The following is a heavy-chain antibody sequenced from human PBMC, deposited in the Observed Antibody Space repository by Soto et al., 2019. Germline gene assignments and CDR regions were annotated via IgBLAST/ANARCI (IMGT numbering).Heavy chain of an antibody. CDR2: INRSGST. Sequence: QVQLQQWGAGLLKPSETLSLTCAVYGGSFSGYYWSWIRQPPGKGLEWVGEINRSGSTNSNPSLTSRVTISVDTSKNQFSLKLSSVTAADTAVYYCARGCGTYCSSTSGWSDPWGQGTLVTVSS. CDR1: GGSFSGYY. V-gene: IGHV4-34*01. J-gene: IGHJ5*02. CDR3: ARGCGTYCSSTSGWSDP. D-gene: IGHD2-2*01.